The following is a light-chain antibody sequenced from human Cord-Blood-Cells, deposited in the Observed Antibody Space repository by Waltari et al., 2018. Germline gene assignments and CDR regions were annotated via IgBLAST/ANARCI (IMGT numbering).Light chain of an antibody. V-gene: IGLV2-23*02. J-gene: IGLJ3*02. CDR1: SSDVGSSNL. Sequence: QSALTQPASVSGSPGQSITISGTGTSSDVGSSNLVSWYQHHPGKAPKLMIYDVSKRPSGVSNRFSGSKSGNTASLTISGLQAEDEADYYCCSYAGSSTLFGGGTKLTVL. CDR3: CSYAGSSTL. CDR2: DVS.